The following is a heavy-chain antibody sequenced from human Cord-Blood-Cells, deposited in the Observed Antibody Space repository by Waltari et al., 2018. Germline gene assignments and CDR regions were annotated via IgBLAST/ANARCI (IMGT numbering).Heavy chain of an antibody. V-gene: IGHV1-24*01. D-gene: IGHD6-19*01. CDR3: ATGIFEVAGFDY. J-gene: IGHJ4*02. CDR1: GYTLTDLT. CDR2: FDPEDGET. Sequence: QVQLVQSGAEVKKPGASVKVSGKVSGYTLTDLTIHWVRKAPGKGPGWMGGFDPEDGETIYAQKFQGRVTMTEDTSTDTAYMELSSLRSEDTAVYYCATGIFEVAGFDYWGQGTLVTVSS.